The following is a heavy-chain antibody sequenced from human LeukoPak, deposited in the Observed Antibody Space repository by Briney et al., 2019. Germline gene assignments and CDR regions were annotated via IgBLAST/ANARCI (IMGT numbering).Heavy chain of an antibody. CDR2: IYYSGST. Sequence: PSETLSLTCTVSGGSISSSSYYWGWIRQPPGKGLEWIGSIYYSGSTYYNPSLKSRVTISVDTSKNQFSLKLSSVTAADTAVYYCARGSSWVKIDYWGQGTLVTVSS. D-gene: IGHD6-13*01. CDR3: ARGSSWVKIDY. J-gene: IGHJ4*02. V-gene: IGHV4-39*07. CDR1: GGSISSSSYY.